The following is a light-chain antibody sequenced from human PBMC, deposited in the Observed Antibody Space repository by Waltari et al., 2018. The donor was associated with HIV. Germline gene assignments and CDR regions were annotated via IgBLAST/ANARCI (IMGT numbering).Light chain of an antibody. CDR3: CSYAGSYTSVL. V-gene: IGLV2-11*01. CDR2: DVT. CDR1: SSDVGGYNY. Sequence: QSALTQPRSVSGSPGQSVTISCTGTSSDVGGYNYVSWYQHHPGKAPKLMIYDVTKRPSGVPDRCSGSKSGNTASLTISGLQAEDEADYFGCSYAGSYTSVLFGGGTKLTVL. J-gene: IGLJ2*01.